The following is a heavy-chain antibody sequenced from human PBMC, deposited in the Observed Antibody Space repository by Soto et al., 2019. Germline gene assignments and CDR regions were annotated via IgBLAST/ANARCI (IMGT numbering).Heavy chain of an antibody. V-gene: IGHV4-59*01. CDR2: IYYSGST. J-gene: IGHJ6*02. CDR3: ARDLLAVRGVKNYYYGMDV. Sequence: SETLSLTCTVSGGSISSYYWSWIRQPPGKGLEWIGYIYYSGSTNYNPSLKSRVTISVDTSKNQFSLKLSSVTAADTAVYYCARDLLAVRGVKNYYYGMDVWGQGTTVTVYS. CDR1: GGSISSYY. D-gene: IGHD3-10*01.